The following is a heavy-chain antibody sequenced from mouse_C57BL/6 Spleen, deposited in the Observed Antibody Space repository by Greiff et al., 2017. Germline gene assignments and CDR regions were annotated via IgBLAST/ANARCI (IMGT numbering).Heavy chain of an antibody. J-gene: IGHJ2*01. Sequence: VQLQQPGAELVMPGASVKLSCKASGYTFTSYWMHWVKQRPGQGLEWIGEIDPSDSYTNYNQKFKGKSTLTVDKSSSTAYMQLSSLTSEDSAVYYCARSTGTFDYWGQGTTLTVSS. CDR2: IDPSDSYT. D-gene: IGHD4-1*01. CDR3: ARSTGTFDY. CDR1: GYTFTSYW. V-gene: IGHV1-69*01.